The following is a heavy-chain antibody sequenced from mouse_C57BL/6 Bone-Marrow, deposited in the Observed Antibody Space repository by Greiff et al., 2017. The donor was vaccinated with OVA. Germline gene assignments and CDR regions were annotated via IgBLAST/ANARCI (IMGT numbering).Heavy chain of an antibody. CDR3: VYGNYVAWFAY. J-gene: IGHJ3*01. CDR2: INPTNGDT. CDR1: GSTFTDYY. D-gene: IGHD2-1*01. V-gene: IGHV1-26*01. Sequence: EVKLQQSGPELVKPGASVKISCKASGSTFTDYYMNWVKQSHGKGLEWIGDINPTNGDTSYNQKFKGKATLTVDKSSSTAYMELRSLTSEDSAVYYCVYGNYVAWFAYWGQGTLVTVSA.